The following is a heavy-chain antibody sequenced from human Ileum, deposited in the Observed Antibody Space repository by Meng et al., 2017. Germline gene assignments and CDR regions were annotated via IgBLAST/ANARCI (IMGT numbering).Heavy chain of an antibody. CDR1: GYTFPSYG. CDR2: ISVYNGNT. D-gene: IGHD1-26*01. V-gene: IGHV1-18*01. Sequence: QVHLVQVGAEGNKPGGLGRVVRKAFGYTFPSYGISWVRQAPGQGLEWMGGISVYNGNTNYAQKFQGRVTMTADTSTSTAYMELRSLRSDDTAVYYCARDYSGTSYRFSDYWGQGTLVTVSS. CDR3: ARDYSGTSYRFSDY. J-gene: IGHJ4*02.